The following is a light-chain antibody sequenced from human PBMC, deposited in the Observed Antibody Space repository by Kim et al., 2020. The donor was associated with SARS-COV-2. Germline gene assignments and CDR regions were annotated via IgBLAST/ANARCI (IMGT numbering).Light chain of an antibody. J-gene: IGKJ4*01. Sequence: LSPGERATLSCTASQSIGTDLAWYQQKPGQAPRLLIYHAFTRATGIPARISGSGSGTEFTLTISSLQSEDFAVYYCQQYNDWPLTFGGGTKVEIK. CDR1: QSIGTD. V-gene: IGKV3D-15*01. CDR2: HAF. CDR3: QQYNDWPLT.